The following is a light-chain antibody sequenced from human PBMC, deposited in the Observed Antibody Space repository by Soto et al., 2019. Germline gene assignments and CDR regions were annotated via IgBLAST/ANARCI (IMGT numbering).Light chain of an antibody. V-gene: IGLV2-23*02. CDR2: DVS. CDR1: NSDVGNYNL. CDR3: CSYAGDSYV. Sequence: QSALTQPSSVSGSPGQSITISCTETNSDVGNYNLVSWYQQHPGKAPKLMIYDVSKRPSGVSNRFSGSKSGNTASLTISGLQADDEADYYCCSYAGDSYVFGTGTKVTV. J-gene: IGLJ1*01.